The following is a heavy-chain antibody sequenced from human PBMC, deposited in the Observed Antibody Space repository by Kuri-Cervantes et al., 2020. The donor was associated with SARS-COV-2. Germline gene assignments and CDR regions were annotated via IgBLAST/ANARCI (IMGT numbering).Heavy chain of an antibody. J-gene: IGHJ4*02. CDR1: GYTFTGYY. D-gene: IGHD6-13*01. CDR3: ARSRGESSTWYYFDY. Sequence: ASVKVSCKASGYTFTGYYMHWVRQAPGQGLEWMGWISAYNGNTNYAQKLQGRVTMTKDTSTSTAYMELRSLRSDDTAVYYCARSRGESSTWYYFDYWGQGTLVTVSS. CDR2: ISAYNGNT. V-gene: IGHV1-18*04.